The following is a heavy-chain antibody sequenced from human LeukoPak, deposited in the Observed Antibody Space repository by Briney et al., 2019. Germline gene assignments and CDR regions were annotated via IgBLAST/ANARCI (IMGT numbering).Heavy chain of an antibody. Sequence: PSETLSLTCTVSGGSISSYYWSWIRQPPGKGLEWIGYIYYTGNTSYNPSLKSRVTISVDTSKNQFSLKLSSVTAADTAVYCCARDRPWRADYWGPGTLVTVSS. CDR2: IYYTGNT. D-gene: IGHD6-6*01. V-gene: IGHV4-59*01. J-gene: IGHJ4*02. CDR3: ARDRPWRADY. CDR1: GGSISSYY.